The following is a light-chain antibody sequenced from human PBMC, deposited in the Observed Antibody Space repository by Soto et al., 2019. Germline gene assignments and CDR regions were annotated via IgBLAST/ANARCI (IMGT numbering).Light chain of an antibody. CDR3: CSYAGSSTFVV. V-gene: IGLV2-23*01. Sequence: QSVLTQPASVSGSPGQSITISCTATSSDVATYNYVSWYQHHPGKAPKLMIYEGSKRPSGVSNRFSGSRSGNTASLTISGLQAEDEANYYCCSYAGSSTFVVFGGGTKLTVL. CDR2: EGS. CDR1: SSDVATYNY. J-gene: IGLJ2*01.